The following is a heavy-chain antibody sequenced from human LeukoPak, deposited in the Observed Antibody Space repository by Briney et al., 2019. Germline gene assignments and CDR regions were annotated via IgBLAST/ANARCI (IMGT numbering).Heavy chain of an antibody. CDR1: GCTFNNYG. CDR2: IWYDGSNK. J-gene: IGHJ4*02. CDR3: AGGVRYSSGYFDY. V-gene: IGHV3-33*01. D-gene: IGHD6-19*01. Sequence: GGSLRLSCTASGCTFNNYGMHWVRQAPGKGLEWVAVIWYDGSNKYYADSVKGRFTISRDNSKNTLYLQMNSPRAEDTAVYYCAGGVRYSSGYFDYWGQGTLVTVSS.